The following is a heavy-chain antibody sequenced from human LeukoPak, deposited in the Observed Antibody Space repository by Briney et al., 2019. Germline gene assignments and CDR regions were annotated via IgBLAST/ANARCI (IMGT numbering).Heavy chain of an antibody. CDR2: ISAYNGNT. CDR3: ARDRGRITMIVVIPGEGFDP. CDR1: GYTFTSYG. D-gene: IGHD3-22*01. V-gene: IGHV1-18*01. Sequence: ASVKVSCKASGYTFTSYGISWVRQAPGQGLEWMGWISAYNGNTNYAQKLQGRVTMTTDTSTSTAYMELRSLRSDDTAVYYCARDRGRITMIVVIPGEGFDPWGQGTLVTVSS. J-gene: IGHJ5*02.